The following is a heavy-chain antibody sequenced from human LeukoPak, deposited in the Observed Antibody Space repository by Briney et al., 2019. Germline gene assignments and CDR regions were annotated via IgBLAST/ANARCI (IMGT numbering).Heavy chain of an antibody. CDR1: GYTFTSYD. Sequence: ASVKVSCKASGYTFTSYDINWVRQATGQGLEWMGWMNPNSGNTGYAQKFQGRVTMTRNTSISTAYMELSSLRSEDTAVYYCARIYTYYYDSSGPVGYFDLWGRGTLVTVSS. J-gene: IGHJ2*01. CDR3: ARIYTYYYDSSGPVGYFDL. V-gene: IGHV1-8*01. D-gene: IGHD3-22*01. CDR2: MNPNSGNT.